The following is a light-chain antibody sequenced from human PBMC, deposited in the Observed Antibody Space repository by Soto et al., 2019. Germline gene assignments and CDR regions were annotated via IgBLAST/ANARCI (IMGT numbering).Light chain of an antibody. Sequence: DIQMTQSPSSLSASVGHRVTITCRASQGITDYLAWYQQQPGKVPDLLIYAASTLQSEVPSRFSGSGSGTDFTLTSSSLEPDVVANYDCQKYIGAPIGPGTKVDIK. CDR2: AAS. V-gene: IGKV1-27*01. CDR1: QGITDY. J-gene: IGKJ3*01. CDR3: QKYIGAP.